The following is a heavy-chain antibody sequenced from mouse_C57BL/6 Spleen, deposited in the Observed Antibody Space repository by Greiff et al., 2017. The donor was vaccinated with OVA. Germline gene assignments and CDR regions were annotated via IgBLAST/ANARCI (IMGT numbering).Heavy chain of an antibody. J-gene: IGHJ1*03. V-gene: IGHV5-9*01. Sequence: EVQGVESGGGLVKPGGSLKLSCAASGFTFSSYTMSWVRQTPEKGLEWVATISGGGGNTYYPDSVKGRVTISRDNAKNTLYLQMSSLRSEDTALYYCARQDYDFWDFDVWGTGATVTASS. CDR2: ISGGGGNT. CDR1: GFTFSSYT. CDR3: ARQDYDFWDFDV. D-gene: IGHD2-4*01.